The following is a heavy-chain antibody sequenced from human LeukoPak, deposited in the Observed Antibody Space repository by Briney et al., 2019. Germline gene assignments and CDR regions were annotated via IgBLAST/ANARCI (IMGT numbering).Heavy chain of an antibody. CDR2: ISSSSSTI. CDR3: ARDTGYYYDSSGYDDAFDI. CDR1: GFTFSSYS. D-gene: IGHD3-22*01. Sequence: PGGSLRLSCAASGFTFSSYSMSWVRQAPGKGLEWVSYISSSSSTIYYADSVKGRFTISRDNAKNSLYLQMNSLRAEDTAVYYCARDTGYYYDSSGYDDAFDIWGQGTMVTVSS. V-gene: IGHV3-48*04. J-gene: IGHJ3*02.